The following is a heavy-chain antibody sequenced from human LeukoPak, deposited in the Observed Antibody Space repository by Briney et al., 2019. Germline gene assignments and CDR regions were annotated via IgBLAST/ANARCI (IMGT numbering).Heavy chain of an antibody. J-gene: IGHJ6*03. V-gene: IGHV1-2*03. CDR2: INPYSGDT. CDR1: GYSFTGYY. D-gene: IGHD3-10*01. CDR3: AREAYDSGSFRTDYYYMDV. Sequence: LGASVKVSCKASGYSFTGYYIHWVRQAPGQGLAWMGWINPYSGDTTYAQKFQGRVTVTRDTSISTAYMELSRLRSDDTAVYYCAREAYDSGSFRTDYYYMDVWGKGTTVTISS.